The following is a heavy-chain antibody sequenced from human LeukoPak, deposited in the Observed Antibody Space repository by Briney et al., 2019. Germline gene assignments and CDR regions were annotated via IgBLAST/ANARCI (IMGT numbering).Heavy chain of an antibody. CDR1: GYTFTGYY. CDR2: INPNSGGT. D-gene: IGHD2-15*01. V-gene: IGHV1-2*02. Sequence: ASVKVSCKASGYTFTGYYMHWVLQAPGQALEWMGWINPNSGGTNYAQKFQGRVTMTRDTSISTAYMELSRLRSDDTAVYYCARGVSLLGQNDYWGQGTLVTVSS. J-gene: IGHJ4*02. CDR3: ARGVSLLGQNDY.